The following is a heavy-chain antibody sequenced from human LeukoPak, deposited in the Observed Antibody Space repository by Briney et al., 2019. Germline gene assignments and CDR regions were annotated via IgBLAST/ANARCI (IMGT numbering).Heavy chain of an antibody. D-gene: IGHD4-23*01. V-gene: IGHV3-30*02. CDR1: AFTFGNCG. CDR3: VTDDYGGNSGFQH. J-gene: IGHJ1*01. Sequence: PGGSLRLSCAASAFTFGNCGMHWVRQAPGKGLEWVAFIRYDGSNQYYADFVKGRFTISRDNPKNTLFLQMNSLRVEDTAIYYCVTDDYGGNSGFQHWGQGTLVTVSS. CDR2: IRYDGSNQ.